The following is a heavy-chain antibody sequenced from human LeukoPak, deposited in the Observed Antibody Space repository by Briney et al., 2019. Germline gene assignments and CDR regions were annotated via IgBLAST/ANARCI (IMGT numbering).Heavy chain of an antibody. Sequence: ASLKVSCMHSGYTLTGYYMHWVPQAPGQRLEWMASINPNGGGSNYAQKFQGSVTMTRETSISTGYMELSRLRSDDTAVYYCARSRYSSSSGPFNYWGQGTLVTVSS. D-gene: IGHD6-6*01. CDR3: ARSRYSSSSGPFNY. V-gene: IGHV1-2*02. CDR2: INPNGGGS. CDR1: GYTLTGYY. J-gene: IGHJ4*02.